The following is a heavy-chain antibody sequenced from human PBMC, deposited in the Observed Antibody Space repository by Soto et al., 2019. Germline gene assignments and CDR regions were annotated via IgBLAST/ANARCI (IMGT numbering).Heavy chain of an antibody. CDR1: GGSVTNSSYY. D-gene: IGHD4-17*01. J-gene: IGHJ4*02. V-gene: IGHV4-39*01. Sequence: SESLYLTSTVSGGSVTNSSYYWGWIRQSPGKGLEWIGSVYYRGRSYSKSSVKSRVTISVDTSKNRFSLSLNSVTASDTAVYFCVSQRTTVPTQAYFDYWGPGALVTVSS. CDR3: VSQRTTVPTQAYFDY. CDR2: VYYRGRS.